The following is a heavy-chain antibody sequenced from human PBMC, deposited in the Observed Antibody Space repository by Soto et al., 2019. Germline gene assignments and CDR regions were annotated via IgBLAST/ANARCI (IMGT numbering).Heavy chain of an antibody. CDR3: ARVDYGDYTDY. V-gene: IGHV1-69*02. CDR1: GGTFSSYT. CDR2: IIPILGIA. D-gene: IGHD4-17*01. Sequence: ASVKVSCKASGGTFSSYTISWVRQAPGQGLEWMGRIIPILGIANYAQKFQGRVTITADKSTSTAYMELSSLRSEDTAMYYCARVDYGDYTDYWGQGTLVTVSS. J-gene: IGHJ4*02.